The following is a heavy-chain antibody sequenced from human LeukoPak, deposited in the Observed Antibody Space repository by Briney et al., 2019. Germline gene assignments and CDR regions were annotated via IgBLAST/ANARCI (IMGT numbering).Heavy chain of an antibody. V-gene: IGHV7-4-1*02. D-gene: IGHD3-22*01. Sequence: ASVKVSCKASGYTFSNYAMNWVRQAPGQGLEWMGWINTNTGNPTYAQGFTGQFVFSLDTSVSTAYLQISTVKGEDTAVYYCARGAKDSSGYHPTYAFDIWGQGTMVTVSS. CDR1: GYTFSNYA. J-gene: IGHJ3*02. CDR3: ARGAKDSSGYHPTYAFDI. CDR2: INTNTGNP.